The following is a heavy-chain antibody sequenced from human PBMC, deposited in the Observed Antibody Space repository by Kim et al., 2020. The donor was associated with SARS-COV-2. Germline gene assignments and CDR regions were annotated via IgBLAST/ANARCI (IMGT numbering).Heavy chain of an antibody. CDR1: GFTFSSYA. J-gene: IGHJ4*02. D-gene: IGHD3-9*01. V-gene: IGHV3-23*01. Sequence: GGSLRLSCAASGFTFSSYAMSWVRQAPGKGLEWVSAISGSGGSTYYADSVKGRFTISRDNSKNTLYLQMNSLRAEDTAVYYCAKDPHVLRYFDWLTEGYYFDYWGQGTLVTVSS. CDR2: ISGSGGST. CDR3: AKDPHVLRYFDWLTEGYYFDY.